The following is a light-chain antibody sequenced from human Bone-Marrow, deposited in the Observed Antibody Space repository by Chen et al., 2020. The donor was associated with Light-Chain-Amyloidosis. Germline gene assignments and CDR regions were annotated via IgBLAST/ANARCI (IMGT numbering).Light chain of an antibody. CDR1: DLPTKY. Sequence: SYELTQPPSVSVSPGQTARITCSGDDLPTKYAYWYQQKPGQAPVLVIHRDTERPSGISERFSGSSSGTTATLTISGVQAEDEAAYHCQSADSSGTYEAIFGGGTKLTVL. CDR2: RDT. V-gene: IGLV3-25*03. CDR3: QSADSSGTYEAI. J-gene: IGLJ2*01.